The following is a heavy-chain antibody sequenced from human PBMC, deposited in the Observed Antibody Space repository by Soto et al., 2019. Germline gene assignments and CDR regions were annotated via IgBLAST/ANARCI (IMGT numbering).Heavy chain of an antibody. V-gene: IGHV4-4*02. CDR2: IYHSWST. J-gene: IGHJ4*02. CDR1: GGSISSSNW. D-gene: IGHD2-15*01. Sequence: QVQLQESGPGLVKPSGTLSLTCAVSGGSISSSNWWSWVRQPPGKGLEWIGEIYHSWSTNYNPSLKSRVPISVDKSKNQFSLKLSSVTAADTAVYYCAREGCSGGSCYPYFDYWGQGTLVTVSS. CDR3: AREGCSGGSCYPYFDY.